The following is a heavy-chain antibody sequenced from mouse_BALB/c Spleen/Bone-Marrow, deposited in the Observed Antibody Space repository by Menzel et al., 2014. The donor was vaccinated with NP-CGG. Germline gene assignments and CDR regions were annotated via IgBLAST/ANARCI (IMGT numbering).Heavy chain of an antibody. CDR2: VXIDGTT. D-gene: IGHD4-1*01. J-gene: IGHJ4*01. V-gene: IGHV2-6-7*01. CDR3: GRELGHYAMDY. Sequence: VQLVESGPGLVAPSQSLSITCTVSGFSLTGYGLNWVRQPKGKGLEWLGIVXIDGTTYYNSALKSRLSIIKDNSKSQVFLKMNSLQTYDTARYYCGRELGHYAMDYWGQGTSVTVSS. CDR1: GFSLTGYG.